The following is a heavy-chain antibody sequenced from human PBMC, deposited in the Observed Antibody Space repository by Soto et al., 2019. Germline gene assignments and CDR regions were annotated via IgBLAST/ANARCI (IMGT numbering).Heavy chain of an antibody. CDR2: INHSGST. CDR1: GGSFSGYY. V-gene: IGHV4-34*01. J-gene: IGHJ4*02. D-gene: IGHD3-22*01. CDR3: ARDSSGYGRVVY. Sequence: QVQLQQWGAGLLKPSETLSVTCAVYGGSFSGYYWSWIRQPPGKGLEWIGEINHSGSTNYNPSLKSQVTISVDTSKNQFSLKLSSVTAADTAVYYCARDSSGYGRVVYWGQGTLVTVSS.